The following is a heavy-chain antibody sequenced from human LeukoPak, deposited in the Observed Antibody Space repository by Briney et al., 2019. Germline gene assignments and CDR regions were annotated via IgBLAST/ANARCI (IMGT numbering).Heavy chain of an antibody. CDR2: IYYSGST. V-gene: IGHV4-59*01. CDR3: ARMDSSGYYYFGLDY. D-gene: IGHD3-22*01. CDR1: GGSISSYY. Sequence: SETLSLTCTVSGGSISSYYWSWIRQPPGKGLEWIGYIYYSGSTNYNPSLKSRVTISVDTSKNQFSLRLSSVTAADTAMYYCARMDSSGYYYFGLDYWGQGTLVTVSS. J-gene: IGHJ4*02.